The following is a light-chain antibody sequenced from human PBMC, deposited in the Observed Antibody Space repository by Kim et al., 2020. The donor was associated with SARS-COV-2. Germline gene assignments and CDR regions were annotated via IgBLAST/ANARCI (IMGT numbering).Light chain of an antibody. Sequence: RVIISCAGSSSNIGSNTVNWYQQLPGADPKLLIYADNKRPSGVPDRFSGSKSGTSASLAISGLQSEDEADYYCSAWDGSMNGRVFGGGTKVTVL. CDR1: SSNIGSNT. CDR3: SAWDGSMNGRV. J-gene: IGLJ3*02. V-gene: IGLV1-44*01. CDR2: ADN.